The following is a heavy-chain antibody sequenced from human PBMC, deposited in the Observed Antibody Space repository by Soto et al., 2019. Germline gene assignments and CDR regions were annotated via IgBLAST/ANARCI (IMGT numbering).Heavy chain of an antibody. D-gene: IGHD3-10*01. V-gene: IGHV4-30-2*01. CDR2: IFHTGNT. J-gene: IGHJ2*01. Sequence: QLQLQESGSGLVKPSQTLSLTCAVSGGSISSGGYSWNWIRQPPGKGLEWIGYIFHTGNTDYNPSLKSRVTMSVDKSQNQFSLKLSSVTAADTAVYYCASGITVFRGVAPGCYLDLWGRGTLVTVSS. CDR1: GGSISSGGYS. CDR3: ASGITVFRGVAPGCYLDL.